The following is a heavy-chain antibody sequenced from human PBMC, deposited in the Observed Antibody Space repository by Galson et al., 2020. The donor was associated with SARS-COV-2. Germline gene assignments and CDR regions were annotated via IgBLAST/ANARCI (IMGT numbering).Heavy chain of an antibody. CDR2: ISAYNGYT. CDR1: GFTFTTYG. D-gene: IGHD6-6*01. CDR3: ARDSERLSPNSGSSGYLYYGMDV. V-gene: IGHV1-18*01. J-gene: IGHJ6*02. Sequence: ASVKVSCKASGFTFTTYGISWVRQAHGQGLEWMGWISAYNGYTKYAQKFQGRVTLTTDTSTTTAYMELWSLTSDDTGVYYCARDSERLSPNSGSSGYLYYGMDVWGRGTTVTVSS.